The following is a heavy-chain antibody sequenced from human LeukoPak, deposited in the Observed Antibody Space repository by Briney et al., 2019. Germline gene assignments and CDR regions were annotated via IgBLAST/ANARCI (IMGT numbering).Heavy chain of an antibody. CDR1: GGSFSGYY. CDR2: INHSGST. Sequence: SETLSLTCAVYGGSFSGYYWSWIRQPPGKGLEWIGEINHSGSTNYNPSLKSRVTISVDTSKNQFSLKLSSVTAADTAVYYCARAWKIVVVAATGWFDPWGQGTLVTVSS. D-gene: IGHD2-15*01. J-gene: IGHJ5*02. CDR3: ARAWKIVVVAATGWFDP. V-gene: IGHV4-34*01.